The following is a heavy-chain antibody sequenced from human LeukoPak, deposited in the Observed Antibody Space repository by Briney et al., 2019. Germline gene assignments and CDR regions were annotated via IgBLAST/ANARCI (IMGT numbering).Heavy chain of an antibody. Sequence: SVKVSCKASGGTFSSYAISWVRQAPGQGLEWMGGIIPIFGTANYAQKFQGRVTITADESTSTAYMELSSLRSEDTAVYYCAREIAAAGMRYYYGMDVWAKGPRSPSP. J-gene: IGHJ6*02. D-gene: IGHD6-13*01. CDR3: AREIAAAGMRYYYGMDV. CDR1: GGTFSSYA. V-gene: IGHV1-69*13. CDR2: IIPIFGTA.